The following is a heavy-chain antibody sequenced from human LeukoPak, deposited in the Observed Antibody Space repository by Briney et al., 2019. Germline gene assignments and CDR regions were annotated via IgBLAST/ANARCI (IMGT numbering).Heavy chain of an antibody. CDR1: GGSISSYY. CDR3: AREGDYVDY. CDR2: IYYSGST. V-gene: IGHV4-59*01. Sequence: SETLSLTCIVSGGSISSYYWSWIRQPPGKGLEWIGYIYYSGSTNYNPSLKSRVTISVDTSKNQFSLKLSSVTAADTGVYYCAREGDYVDYWGQGTLVTVSS. J-gene: IGHJ4*02.